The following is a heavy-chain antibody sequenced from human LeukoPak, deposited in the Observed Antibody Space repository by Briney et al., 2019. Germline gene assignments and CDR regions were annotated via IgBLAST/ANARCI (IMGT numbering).Heavy chain of an antibody. V-gene: IGHV4-30-2*01. CDR3: AREKFVGAADRAFDI. Sequence: PSQTLSLTCAVSSGSISSGGYYWSWIRQPPGKGLEWIGYIYHSGSTYYNPSLKSRVTISVDRSKNQFSLKLSSVTAADTAVYYCAREKFVGAADRAFDIWGQGTMVTVSS. CDR2: IYHSGST. D-gene: IGHD1-26*01. CDR1: SGSISSGGYY. J-gene: IGHJ3*02.